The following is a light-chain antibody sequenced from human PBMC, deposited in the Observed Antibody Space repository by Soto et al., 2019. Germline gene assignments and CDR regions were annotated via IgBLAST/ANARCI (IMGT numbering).Light chain of an antibody. J-gene: IGKJ4*01. CDR1: QTISSW. Sequence: IHMTHSPSTLSGSVGDRVTITFRASQTISSWFAWYQQKPGKSPKLLIYKASTLKSGVPSRFRGSGSGTEFTLPISSLQPDDFATYYCQHYNSYPLTFGGGTKVDIK. V-gene: IGKV1-5*03. CDR2: KAS. CDR3: QHYNSYPLT.